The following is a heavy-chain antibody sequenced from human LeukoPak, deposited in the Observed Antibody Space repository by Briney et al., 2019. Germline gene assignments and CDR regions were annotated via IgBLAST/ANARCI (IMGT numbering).Heavy chain of an antibody. V-gene: IGHV1-18*04. CDR2: ISAYNGNT. CDR1: GYTFTGYY. CDR3: AREYNSGWLFLY. J-gene: IGHJ4*02. Sequence: ASVKVSCKASGYTFTGYYMHWVRQAPGQGLEWMGWISAYNGNTNYAQKLQGRLTMTTDTSTSTAYMELRSLRSDDTAVYYCAREYNSGWLFLYWGQGTLVTVSS. D-gene: IGHD6-19*01.